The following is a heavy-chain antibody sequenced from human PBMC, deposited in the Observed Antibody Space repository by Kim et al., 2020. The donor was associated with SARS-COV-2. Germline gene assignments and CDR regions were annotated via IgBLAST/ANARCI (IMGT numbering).Heavy chain of an antibody. J-gene: IGHJ4*02. CDR1: GGSISSGGYY. CDR2: IYYSGST. Sequence: SETLSLTCTVSGGSISSGGYYWSWIRQHPGKGLEWIGYIYYSGSTYYNPSLKSRVTISVDTSKNQFSLKLSSVTAADTAVYYCARLEWLRSGFNFDYWGQGTLVTVSS. D-gene: IGHD5-12*01. V-gene: IGHV4-31*03. CDR3: ARLEWLRSGFNFDY.